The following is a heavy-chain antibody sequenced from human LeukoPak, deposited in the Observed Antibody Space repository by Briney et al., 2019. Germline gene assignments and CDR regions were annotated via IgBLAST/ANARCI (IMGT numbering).Heavy chain of an antibody. J-gene: IGHJ4*02. CDR1: GFTFSSYG. Sequence: PGGSLRLSCAASGFTFSSYGMHWVRQAPGKGLEWVAFIRYDGSNKYYADSVKGRFTISRDNSKNTLYLQMNSLRAEDTAVYYCAKPDILTGYYGKHFDYWGQGTLVTVSS. CDR2: IRYDGSNK. D-gene: IGHD3-9*01. V-gene: IGHV3-30*02. CDR3: AKPDILTGYYGKHFDY.